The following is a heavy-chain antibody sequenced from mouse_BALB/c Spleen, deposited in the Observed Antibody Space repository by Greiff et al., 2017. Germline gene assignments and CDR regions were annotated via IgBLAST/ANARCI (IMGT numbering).Heavy chain of an antibody. J-gene: IGHJ2*01. CDR1: GFTFSSYG. V-gene: IGHV5-6*01. CDR3: ATAGTEVDY. Sequence: EVKLVESGGDLVKPGGSLKLSCAASGFTFSSYGMSWVRQTPDKRLEWVATISSGGSYTYYPDSVKGRFTISRDNAKNTLYLQMSSLKSEDTAMYYCATAGTEVDYWGQGTTLTVSS. D-gene: IGHD4-1*01. CDR2: ISSGGSYT.